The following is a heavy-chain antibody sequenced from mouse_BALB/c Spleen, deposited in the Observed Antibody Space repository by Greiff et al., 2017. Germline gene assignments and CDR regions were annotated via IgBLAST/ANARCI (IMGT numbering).Heavy chain of an antibody. CDR1: GYTFTSYW. Sequence: QVQLKQSGAELVRPGASVKLSCKASGYTFTSYWINWVKQRPGQGLEWIGNIYPSDSYTNYNQKFKDKATLTVDKSSSTAYMQLSSPTSEDSAVYYCTRSNSFDYWGQGTTLTVSS. J-gene: IGHJ2*01. CDR2: IYPSDSYT. V-gene: IGHV1-69*02. CDR3: TRSNSFDY.